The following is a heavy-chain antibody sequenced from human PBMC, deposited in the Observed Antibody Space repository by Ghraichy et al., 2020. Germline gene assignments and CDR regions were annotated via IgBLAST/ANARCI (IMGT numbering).Heavy chain of an antibody. CDR1: GFIFSSHA. D-gene: IGHD2-2*03. CDR2: IVNNADKT. V-gene: IGHV3-64D*06. CDR3: VKDVRGRFGYYWYFNL. Sequence: GESLNISCSASGFIFSSHAMHWVRQAPGKGLEYVSAIVNNADKTYYADSVKGRFTISRDNSKSTLFLQMSSLRVEDTAVYYCVKDVRGRFGYYWYFNLWGRGTLVTVSS. J-gene: IGHJ2*01.